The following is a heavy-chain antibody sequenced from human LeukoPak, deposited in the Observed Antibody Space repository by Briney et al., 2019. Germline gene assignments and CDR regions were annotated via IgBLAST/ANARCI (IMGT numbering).Heavy chain of an antibody. V-gene: IGHV3-30*19. CDR3: ARGRPTWEKTKENFFDP. J-gene: IGHJ5*02. CDR2: ISHDGSDK. CDR1: GFIFSSYG. D-gene: IGHD1-26*01. Sequence: PGGSLRLSCAASGFIFSSYGMHWVRQAPGKGLEWVAVISHDGSDKYFADSVKRRFSISRDNSENKMYLQMNSLRTEDTALYYCARGRPTWEKTKENFFDPWGQGTLVTVSS.